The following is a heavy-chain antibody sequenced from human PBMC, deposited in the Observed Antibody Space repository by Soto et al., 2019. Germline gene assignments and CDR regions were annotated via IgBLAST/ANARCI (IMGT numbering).Heavy chain of an antibody. J-gene: IGHJ4*02. CDR1: GFTFRNKD. Sequence: EVQLLESGGGLVQPGGSLRLTCVGSGFTFRNKDMRGVRQAPGKGLEWASGISGRGGVKYYADSVRGRFTISRDNSKNTLYLQMNNLRANDTAVYYCAKDRQFRSYYESAGHYNDWGQGTLVTVSS. CDR3: AKDRQFRSYYESAGHYND. D-gene: IGHD3-22*01. V-gene: IGHV3-23*01. CDR2: ISGRGGVK.